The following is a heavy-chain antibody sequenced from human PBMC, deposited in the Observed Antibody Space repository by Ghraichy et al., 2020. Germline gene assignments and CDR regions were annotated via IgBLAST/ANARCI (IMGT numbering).Heavy chain of an antibody. J-gene: IGHJ6*02. CDR1: GFTFSGYS. D-gene: IGHD4-23*01. Sequence: GESLNISCVGSGFTFSGYSMNWVRQSPGKGLEWVSYITSSSRTISYADSVKGRFTISRDNAQNSLYLQMNSLTDEDTAVYYCARGSKVVRFYYYDGMDVWGQGTTVTVSS. V-gene: IGHV3-48*02. CDR2: ITSSSRTI. CDR3: ARGSKVVRFYYYDGMDV.